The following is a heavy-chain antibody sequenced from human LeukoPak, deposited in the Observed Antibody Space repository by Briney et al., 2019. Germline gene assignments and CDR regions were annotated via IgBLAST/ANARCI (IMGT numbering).Heavy chain of an antibody. D-gene: IGHD2-8*02. CDR1: GYTFTSYG. V-gene: IGHV1-18*01. J-gene: IGHJ3*02. Sequence: ASVKVSCKASGYTFTSYGISWVRQAPGQGLEWMGWISAYNGNTNYAQKLQGRVTMTTDTSTSTAYMELRSLRSDDTAVYYCASSVIPSGTGGDDAFDIWGQGTMVTVSS. CDR2: ISAYNGNT. CDR3: ASSVIPSGTGGDDAFDI.